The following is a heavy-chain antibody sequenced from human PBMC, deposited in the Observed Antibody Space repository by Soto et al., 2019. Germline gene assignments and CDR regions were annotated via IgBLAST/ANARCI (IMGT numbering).Heavy chain of an antibody. CDR2: ISYDGRNK. J-gene: IGHJ4*02. V-gene: IGHV3-30*03. CDR3: ASRDGFNFGY. Sequence: QVQLVESGGGVVQPGRSLRLSCAASGFIFSTYGMHWVRQAPGEGLEWVAVISYDGRNKIYADSVKGRFTISRDNPNNTLYLQMNSLRIEDTAIYYCASRDGFNFGYWGQGTLVTVSS. CDR1: GFIFSTYG. D-gene: IGHD3-10*01.